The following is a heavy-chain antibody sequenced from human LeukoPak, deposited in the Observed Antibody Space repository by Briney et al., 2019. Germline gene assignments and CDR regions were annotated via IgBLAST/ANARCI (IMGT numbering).Heavy chain of an antibody. J-gene: IGHJ5*02. V-gene: IGHV4-59*08. CDR1: GGSISSHY. CDR2: IYNSGST. Sequence: PSETLSLTCTASGGSISSHYWSWIRQPPGKGLEWIGYIYNSGSTNNNPSLKSRVTISLDTSKNQFSLNLRFVTAADTAVYYCARRFCSGGICYSGQGWFGPWGQGTLVTVSS. CDR3: ARRFCSGGICYSGQGWFGP. D-gene: IGHD2-15*01.